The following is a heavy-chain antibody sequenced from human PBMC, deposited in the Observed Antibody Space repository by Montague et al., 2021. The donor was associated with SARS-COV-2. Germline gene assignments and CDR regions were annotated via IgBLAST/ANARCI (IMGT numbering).Heavy chain of an antibody. Sequence: PALVKPTQTLTLTCTFSGFSLSTSGVGVGWIRQPPGKALEWLALIYWDDDKRYSPSLKSRLTITKDTSKNQVVLTMTNMDPVDTATYYCAHGPPLLWFGELFSGPRIYYFDYWGQGTLVTVSS. CDR2: IYWDDDK. J-gene: IGHJ4*02. V-gene: IGHV2-5*02. CDR3: AHGPPLLWFGELFSGPRIYYFDY. CDR1: GFSLSTSGVG. D-gene: IGHD3-10*01.